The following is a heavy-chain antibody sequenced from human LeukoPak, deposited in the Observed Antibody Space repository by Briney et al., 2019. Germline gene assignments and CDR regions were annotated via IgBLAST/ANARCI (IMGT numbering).Heavy chain of an antibody. Sequence: ASVKVSCKASGYTFTSYFMHWVRQAPGQGLDWMGIINPSGGSTSYAQKFQGRVTTTRDTSTSTVYMELSSLRSEDTAVYYCARDSADYGDYDYWGQGTLVTVSS. CDR1: GYTFTSYF. CDR2: INPSGGST. D-gene: IGHD4-17*01. J-gene: IGHJ4*02. V-gene: IGHV1-46*01. CDR3: ARDSADYGDYDY.